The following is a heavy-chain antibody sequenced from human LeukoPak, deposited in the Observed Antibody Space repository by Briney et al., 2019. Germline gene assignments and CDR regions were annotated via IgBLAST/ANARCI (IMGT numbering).Heavy chain of an antibody. CDR3: ARDTTYNRETSADY. D-gene: IGHD1-14*01. CDR2: INPNSGGT. Sequence: ASMKVSCKASGYTFTGYYIHWVRQAPGQGLEWMGWINPNSGGTNSAQKFQGRVTMTRDTSINTAYMELNRLTSDDTAVYFCARDTTYNRETSADYWGQGTLVTVSS. V-gene: IGHV1-2*02. J-gene: IGHJ4*02. CDR1: GYTFTGYY.